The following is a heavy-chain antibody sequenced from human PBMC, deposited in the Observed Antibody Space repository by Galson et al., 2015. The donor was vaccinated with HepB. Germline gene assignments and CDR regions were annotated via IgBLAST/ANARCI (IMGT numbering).Heavy chain of an antibody. CDR2: ISYDGSNK. CDR3: ARDDKWFGEYPYMGR. J-gene: IGHJ4*02. CDR1: GFTFSSYA. V-gene: IGHV3-30*04. D-gene: IGHD3-10*01. Sequence: SLRLSCAASGFTFSSYAMHWVRQAPGKGLEWVAVISYDGSNKYYADSVKGRFTISRDNSKNTLYLQMNSLRAEDTAVYYCARDDKWFGEYPYMGRWGQGTLVTVSS.